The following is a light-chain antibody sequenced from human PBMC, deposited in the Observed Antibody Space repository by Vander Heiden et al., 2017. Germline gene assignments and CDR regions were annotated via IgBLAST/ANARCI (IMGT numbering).Light chain of an antibody. CDR3: QQYGSSPLT. CDR2: GAS. V-gene: IGKV3-20*01. Sequence: EIVLTQSPGTLSLSPGKRATLSCRASQSVSSSYLAWYQQKPGHAPRLLIYGASSRATGIPDRFSGSGSGTDFTLTISRLEPEDFAVYYCQQYGSSPLTFGGGTKVEIK. J-gene: IGKJ4*01. CDR1: QSVSSSY.